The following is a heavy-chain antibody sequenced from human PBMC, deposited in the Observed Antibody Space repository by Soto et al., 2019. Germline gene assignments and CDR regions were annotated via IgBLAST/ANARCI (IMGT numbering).Heavy chain of an antibody. D-gene: IGHD3-10*01. V-gene: IGHV3-7*01. J-gene: IGHJ4*02. CDR2: IKQDGSEE. CDR1: RFTLSGYW. Sequence: EVQLVESGGGLVQPGGPLRLPCAASRFTLSGYWMTWVRQAPGKGLEWVANIKQDGSEEYYVDSVRGRFTISRDNAKNLLYLQMNSLRAEDTAVYYCARVRGSGCLDYWGQGTLVTVSS. CDR3: ARVRGSGCLDY.